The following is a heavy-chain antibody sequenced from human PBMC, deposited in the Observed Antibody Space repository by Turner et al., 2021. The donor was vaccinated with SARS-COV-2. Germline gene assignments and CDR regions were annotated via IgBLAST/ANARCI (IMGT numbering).Heavy chain of an antibody. CDR1: GFTFDDYA. Sequence: EVQLVESGGGLVQPGRSLRLSCAASGFTFDDYAMHWVRQAPGKGLGWVSGISWNSGTIGYADSVKGRITISRDNAKNSLYLQMNSLRAEDTAVYYCAKGVRGAMIVVVIPYFDYWGQGTLVTVSS. J-gene: IGHJ4*02. D-gene: IGHD3-22*01. V-gene: IGHV3-9*01. CDR2: ISWNSGTI. CDR3: AKGVRGAMIVVVIPYFDY.